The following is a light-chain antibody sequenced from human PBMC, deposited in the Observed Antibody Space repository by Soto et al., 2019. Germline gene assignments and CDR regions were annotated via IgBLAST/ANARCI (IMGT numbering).Light chain of an antibody. CDR1: SSDVGGYNY. CDR3: SSYTSSSLYV. Sequence: QSVLTQPASVSGSPGQSMTISCTGTSSDVGGYNYVSWYQQHPGKAPKLMIYDVSNRPPGVSNRFSGSKSGNTASLTISGLQAEDEADYYRSSYTSSSLYVFGPGTKLTVL. CDR2: DVS. J-gene: IGLJ1*01. V-gene: IGLV2-14*01.